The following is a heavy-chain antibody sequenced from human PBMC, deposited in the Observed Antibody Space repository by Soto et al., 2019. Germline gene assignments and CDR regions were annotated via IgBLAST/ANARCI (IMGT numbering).Heavy chain of an antibody. CDR3: ARADCTGADGYPCPFNYGVEV. CDR1: GFTFNTYG. V-gene: IGHV3-33*08. D-gene: IGHD2-8*02. Sequence: GGSLRLSCTTSGFTFNTYGMHWVRQAPGKGLEWVAIIWYDGSNKYYADSVKGRFTISRDNSRNTLYLQMNSLRAEDTALYYCARADCTGADGYPCPFNYGVEVWGKGPRFTVP. J-gene: IGHJ6*04. CDR2: IWYDGSNK.